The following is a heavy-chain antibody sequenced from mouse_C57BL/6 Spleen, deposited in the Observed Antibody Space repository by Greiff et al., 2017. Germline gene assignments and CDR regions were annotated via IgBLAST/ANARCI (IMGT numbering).Heavy chain of an antibody. D-gene: IGHD2-1*01. CDR1: GYTFTSYW. Sequence: QVQLQQPGAELVRPGSSVKLSCKASGYTFTSYWMHWVKQRPIQGLEWIGNIDPSDSETHYNQKFKDKATLTVDKSSSTAYMQLSSLTSEDSAVYYCARGVYGNYFGYWGQGTTLTVSS. J-gene: IGHJ2*01. CDR2: IDPSDSET. V-gene: IGHV1-52*01. CDR3: ARGVYGNYFGY.